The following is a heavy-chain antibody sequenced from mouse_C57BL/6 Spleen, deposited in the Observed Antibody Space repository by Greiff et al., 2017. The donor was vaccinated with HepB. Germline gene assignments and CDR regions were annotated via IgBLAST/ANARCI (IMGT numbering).Heavy chain of an antibody. D-gene: IGHD1-1*01. CDR1: GFTFSNYW. Sequence: EVKVEESGGGLVQPGGSMKLSCVASGFTFSNYWMNWVCQSPEKGLEWVAQIRLKSDNYATHYAESVKGRFTISRDDSKSSVYLQMNNLRAEDTGIYYCTALFTTVVAYYFDYWGQGTTLTVSS. V-gene: IGHV6-3*01. CDR3: TALFTTVVAYYFDY. CDR2: IRLKSDNYAT. J-gene: IGHJ2*01.